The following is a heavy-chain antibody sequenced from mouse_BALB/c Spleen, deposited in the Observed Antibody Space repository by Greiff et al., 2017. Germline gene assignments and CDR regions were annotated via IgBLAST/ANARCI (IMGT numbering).Heavy chain of an antibody. CDR3: ARLRRDGSSAY. Sequence: QVQLQQSGAELARPGASVKLSCKASGYTFTDYYINWVKQRTGQGLEWIGEIYPGSGNTYYNEKFKGKATLTADKSSSTAYMQLSSLTSEDSAVYFCARLRRDGSSAYWGQGTLVTVSA. CDR2: IYPGSGNT. V-gene: IGHV1-77*01. D-gene: IGHD1-1*01. CDR1: GYTFTDYY. J-gene: IGHJ3*01.